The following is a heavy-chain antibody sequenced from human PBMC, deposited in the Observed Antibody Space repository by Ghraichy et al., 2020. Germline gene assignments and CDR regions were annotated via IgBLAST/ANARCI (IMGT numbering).Heavy chain of an antibody. D-gene: IGHD5-18*01. J-gene: IGHJ4*02. CDR2: IYYSGST. V-gene: IGHV4-39*02. CDR1: GGSISSSSYY. Sequence: SETLSLTCTVSGGSISSSSYYWGWIRQPPGKGLEWIGSIYYSGSTYYNPSLKSRVTISVDTSKNQFSLKLSSVTAADTAVYYCAREAAKKYSYGVDYWGQGTLVTVSS. CDR3: AREAAKKYSYGVDY.